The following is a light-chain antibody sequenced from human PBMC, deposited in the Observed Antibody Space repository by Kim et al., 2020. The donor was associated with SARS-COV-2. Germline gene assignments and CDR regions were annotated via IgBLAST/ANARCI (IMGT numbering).Light chain of an antibody. CDR3: QQYSSAPDN. CDR1: QGVRGRY. Sequence: LTPGERATLSCTASQGVRGRYLAWYQQKPGQAPRLLIDGASNRATGIPDRFSGIGSGTDFTLTISRLEPEDFAVYYCQQYSSAPDNFGQGTKLEI. V-gene: IGKV3-20*01. J-gene: IGKJ2*01. CDR2: GAS.